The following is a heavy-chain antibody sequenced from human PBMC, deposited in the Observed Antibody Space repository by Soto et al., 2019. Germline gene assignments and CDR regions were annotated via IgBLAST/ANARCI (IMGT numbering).Heavy chain of an antibody. Sequence: SGPTLVNPTQTLTLTCTFSGFSLSTSGVGVGWIRQPPGKALEWLALIYWNDDKRYSPSLKSRLTITKDTSKNQVVLTMTNMDPVDTATYYCAHLRVGVTRGNWFDPWGQGTLVTVSS. V-gene: IGHV2-5*01. D-gene: IGHD1-26*01. CDR1: GFSLSTSGVG. J-gene: IGHJ5*01. CDR3: AHLRVGVTRGNWFDP. CDR2: IYWNDDK.